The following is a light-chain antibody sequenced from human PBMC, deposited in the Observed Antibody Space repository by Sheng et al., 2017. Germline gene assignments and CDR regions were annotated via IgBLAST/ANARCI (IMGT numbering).Light chain of an antibody. J-gene: IGKJ4*01. CDR2: AAS. Sequence: DIQMTQSPSSLSASVGDRVTITCRASQGIRNDLGWYQQKPGKAPKRLIYAASSLQSGVPSRFSGQWIWDRILLSQSAACSLRFCNLVTCLQHNSYLLTFGGGTKV. CDR3: LQHNSYLLT. V-gene: IGKV1-17*01. CDR1: QGIRND.